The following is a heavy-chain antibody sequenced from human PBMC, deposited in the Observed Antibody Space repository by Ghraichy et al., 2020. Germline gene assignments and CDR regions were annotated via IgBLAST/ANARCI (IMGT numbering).Heavy chain of an antibody. D-gene: IGHD6-13*01. J-gene: IGHJ4*02. CDR3: AKGRQQLVSTFDD. CDR2: ISGSDGST. CDR1: GFPFSSYA. Sequence: GGSLRLSCAASGFPFSSYAMSWVRQAPGKGLEWVSGISGSDGSTYNADSVKGRFTISRDISKNTLHLEMNSLRAEDTAVYFSAKGRQQLVSTFDDWGQGTLVTVSS. V-gene: IGHV3-23*01.